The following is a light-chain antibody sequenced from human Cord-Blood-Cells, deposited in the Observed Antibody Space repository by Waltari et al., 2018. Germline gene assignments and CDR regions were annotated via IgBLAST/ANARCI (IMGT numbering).Light chain of an antibody. CDR2: DVS. CDR3: SSYTSSSTVV. J-gene: IGLJ2*01. Sequence: QSALTQPASVSGSPGQSNTISCPGTSSDVGGYNYVPWYQQHPGKAPKLMIYDVSNRPSGVSNRFSGSKSGNTASLTISGLQAEDEADYYCSSYTSSSTVVFGGGTKLTVL. V-gene: IGLV2-14*01. CDR1: SSDVGGYNY.